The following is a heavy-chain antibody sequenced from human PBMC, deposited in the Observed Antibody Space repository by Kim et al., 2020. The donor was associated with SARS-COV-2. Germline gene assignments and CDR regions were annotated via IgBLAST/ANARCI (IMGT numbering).Heavy chain of an antibody. CDR3: ARVDTNYYYALDV. V-gene: IGHV3-13*01. Sequence: YYLGSVKGRFTISRENAKNSSYLQMNSLTAGDTAVYYCARVDTNYYYALDVWGQGTTVTVSS. D-gene: IGHD5-18*01. J-gene: IGHJ6*02.